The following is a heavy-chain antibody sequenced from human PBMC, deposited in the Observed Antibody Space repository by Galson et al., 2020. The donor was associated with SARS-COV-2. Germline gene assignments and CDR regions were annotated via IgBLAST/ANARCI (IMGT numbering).Heavy chain of an antibody. V-gene: IGHV1-2*02. Sequence: ISCKASGYTFTGYSIHWVRQAPGQGLEWMGWINPDSGATKYAQIFQGRVTMTRDTSIRTAYMELTRLRSDDTAVYYCAREAMIRGIAPNWFDPWGQGTLVTVSS. CDR1: GYTFTGYS. CDR3: AREAMIRGIAPNWFDP. CDR2: INPDSGAT. D-gene: IGHD3-10*01. J-gene: IGHJ5*02.